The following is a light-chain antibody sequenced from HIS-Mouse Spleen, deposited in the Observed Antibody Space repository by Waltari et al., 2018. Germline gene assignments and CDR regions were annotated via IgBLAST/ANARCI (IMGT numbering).Light chain of an antibody. Sequence: QSALTQPASVSGSPGQSITISFTGTSRDVGSSNLFSWYQQHPGKAPKLMIYEGSKRPSGVSNRFSGSKSGNTASLTISGLQAEDEADYYCCSYAGSSTFEVFGGGTKLTVL. CDR3: CSYAGSSTFEV. CDR1: SRDVGSSNL. CDR2: EGS. J-gene: IGLJ2*01. V-gene: IGLV2-23*03.